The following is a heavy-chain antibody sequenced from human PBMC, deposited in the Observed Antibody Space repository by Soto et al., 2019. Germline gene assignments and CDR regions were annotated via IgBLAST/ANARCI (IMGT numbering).Heavy chain of an antibody. CDR1: GGSFSGYY. Sequence: KPSETLSLTCAVYGGSFSGYYWSWIRQPPGKGLEWIGEINHSGSTNYNPSLKSRVTISVDTSKNQFSLKLSSVTAADTAVYYCARGGHRDGYNIDYWGQGTLVTVSS. V-gene: IGHV4-34*01. J-gene: IGHJ4*02. CDR2: INHSGST. CDR3: ARGGHRDGYNIDY. D-gene: IGHD5-12*01.